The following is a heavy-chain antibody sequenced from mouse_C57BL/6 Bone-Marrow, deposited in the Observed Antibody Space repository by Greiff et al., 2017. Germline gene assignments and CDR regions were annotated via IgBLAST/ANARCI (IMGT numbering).Heavy chain of an antibody. Sequence: VQLVESGAELARPGASVKLSCKASGYTFTSYGISWVKQRTGQGLGWIGEIYPRSGNTYYNEKFKGKATLTADKSSSTAYMELRSLTSEDSAVYFCARPIYYDYAWFAYWGQGTLVTVSA. V-gene: IGHV1-81*01. CDR3: ARPIYYDYAWFAY. CDR1: GYTFTSYG. J-gene: IGHJ3*01. D-gene: IGHD2-4*01. CDR2: IYPRSGNT.